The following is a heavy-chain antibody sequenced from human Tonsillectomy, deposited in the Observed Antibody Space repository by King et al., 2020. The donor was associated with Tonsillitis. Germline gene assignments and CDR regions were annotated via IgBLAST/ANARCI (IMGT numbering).Heavy chain of an antibody. V-gene: IGHV1-2*02. D-gene: IGHD3-22*01. CDR3: ARSGPTLTMIVEIPFDY. CDR2: INPNSGGT. Sequence: VQLVESGAEVKKPGASVKVSCKASGYTFTGYYMHWVRQAPGQGLEWMGWINPNSGGTNYAQKFQGRVTMTRDTSISTAYMELSRLRSDDTAVYYCARSGPTLTMIVEIPFDYWGQGTLVTVSS. J-gene: IGHJ4*02. CDR1: GYTFTGYY.